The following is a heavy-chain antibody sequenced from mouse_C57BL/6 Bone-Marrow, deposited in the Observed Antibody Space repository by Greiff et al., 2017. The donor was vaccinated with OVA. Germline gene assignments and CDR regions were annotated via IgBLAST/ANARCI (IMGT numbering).Heavy chain of an antibody. CDR1: GYTFTDYY. J-gene: IGHJ3*01. CDR3: ARSGYGIAWFAY. V-gene: IGHV1-76*01. Sequence: QVQLQQSGAELVRPGASVKLSCKASGYTFTDYYINWVKQRPGQGLEWIARIYPGSGNTYYNEKFKGKATLTAEKSSSTAYMQLSSLTSEDSAVYFCARSGYGIAWFAYWGQGTLVTVSA. D-gene: IGHD2-10*02. CDR2: IYPGSGNT.